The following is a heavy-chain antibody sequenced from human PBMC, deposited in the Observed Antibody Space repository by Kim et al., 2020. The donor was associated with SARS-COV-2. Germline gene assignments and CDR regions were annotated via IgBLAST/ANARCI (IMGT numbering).Heavy chain of an antibody. D-gene: IGHD6-13*01. J-gene: IGHJ6*02. CDR2: INPNSGGT. CDR1: GYTFTGYY. Sequence: ASVKVSCKASGYTFTGYYMHWVRQAPGQGLEWMGWINPNSGGTNYAQKFQGWVTMTRDTSISTAYMELSRLRSDDTTVYYCARDGAAAGLYGMDVWGQGTTVTVSS. CDR3: ARDGAAAGLYGMDV. V-gene: IGHV1-2*04.